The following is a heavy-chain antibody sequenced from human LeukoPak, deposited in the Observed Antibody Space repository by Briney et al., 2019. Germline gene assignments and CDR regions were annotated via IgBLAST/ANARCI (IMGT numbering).Heavy chain of an antibody. Sequence: GGSLRLSCAASGFTFSSYAMSWVRQAPGKGLEWVSAISGSGDTTYYADSVKGRFTISRDNSKNTLYLQMTSLRAEDTAVYYCAKDLPHYYESSAMGPFDYWGQGTLVTVSS. V-gene: IGHV3-23*01. CDR1: GFTFSSYA. CDR2: ISGSGDTT. J-gene: IGHJ4*02. CDR3: AKDLPHYYESSAMGPFDY. D-gene: IGHD3-22*01.